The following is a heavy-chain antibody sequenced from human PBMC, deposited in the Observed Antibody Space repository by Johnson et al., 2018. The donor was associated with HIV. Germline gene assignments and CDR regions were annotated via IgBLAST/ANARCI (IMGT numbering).Heavy chain of an antibody. Sequence: QVQLVESGGGVVQPGRSLRLSCAASGFTFSSYAMHWVRQAPGKGLEWVAVISYDGSNKYYADSVKGRFTISRDNSKNTLYLQMNSLRAEDTAVYYCASHAAGNGGAFDIWGQGTMVTVSS. D-gene: IGHD1-1*01. CDR1: GFTFSSYA. J-gene: IGHJ3*02. CDR2: ISYDGSNK. CDR3: ASHAAGNGGAFDI. V-gene: IGHV3-30*04.